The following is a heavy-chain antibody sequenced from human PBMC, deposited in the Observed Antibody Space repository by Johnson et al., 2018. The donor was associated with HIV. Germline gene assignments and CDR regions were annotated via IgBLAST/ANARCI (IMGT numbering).Heavy chain of an antibody. CDR3: ASSAFDI. CDR2: ISYDGSNK. Sequence: VLLLESGGGVVQPGRSLRLSCSASGFTFSYYGMHWVRQAPGKGLEWVAVISYDGSNKYYADSVKGRFTISRDNSKNTLYLQMNSLRAEDTAVYYCASSAFDIWGQGTMVTVSS. V-gene: IGHV3-30*19. J-gene: IGHJ3*02. CDR1: GFTFSYYG.